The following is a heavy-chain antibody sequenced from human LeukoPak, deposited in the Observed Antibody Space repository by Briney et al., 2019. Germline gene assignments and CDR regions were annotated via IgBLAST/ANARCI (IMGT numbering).Heavy chain of an antibody. CDR2: ISYDGSNK. J-gene: IGHJ6*03. V-gene: IGHV3-30*19. CDR3: ARAEERLGPYYYYMDV. D-gene: IGHD1-26*01. CDR1: GFTFSSYG. Sequence: GGSLRLACAASGFTFSSYGMHWVRQAPGKGLEWVAVISYDGSNKYYADSVKGRFTISRDNSKNTLYLQMNSLRDEDTAVYYCARAEERLGPYYYYMDVWGKGTTVTVSS.